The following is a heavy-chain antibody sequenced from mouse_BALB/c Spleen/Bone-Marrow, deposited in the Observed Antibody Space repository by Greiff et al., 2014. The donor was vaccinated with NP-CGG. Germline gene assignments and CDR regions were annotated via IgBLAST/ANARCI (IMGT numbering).Heavy chain of an antibody. V-gene: IGHV5-17*02. J-gene: IGHJ4*01. CDR1: GFTFSSFG. Sequence: EVQLVESGGGLVQPGGSRKLSCAASGFTFSSFGMHWVRQAPEKGLEWVAYISSGSSTIYYADKVKGRFTISRDNPKNTLFLQMASLRSKDTTMYYCAGCRGDYGNIRRRYALDYWGQGTPVTVSS. CDR3: AGCRGDYGNIRRRYALDY. D-gene: IGHD2-1*01. CDR2: ISSGSSTI.